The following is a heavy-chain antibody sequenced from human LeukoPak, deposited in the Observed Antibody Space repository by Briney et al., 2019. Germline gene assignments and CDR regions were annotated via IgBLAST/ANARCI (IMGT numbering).Heavy chain of an antibody. V-gene: IGHV1-2*02. CDR1: GYTFTGYY. J-gene: IGHJ4*02. CDR2: LNPKTGGT. Sequence: GASVMVSCKASGYTFTGYYLHWVRQAPGQGLEWMGWLNPKTGGTRYAQKFQGRVTMTRDTSISTVNVELSRLTSDDTAVYYCARATAENDHWGQGTLVTVSS. CDR3: ARATAENDH.